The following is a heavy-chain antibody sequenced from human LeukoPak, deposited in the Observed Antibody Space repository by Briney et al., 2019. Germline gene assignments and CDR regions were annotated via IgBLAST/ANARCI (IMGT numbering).Heavy chain of an antibody. J-gene: IGHJ4*02. CDR3: ARDGPVNERHSPLDY. D-gene: IGHD1-1*01. CDR1: GYDFTKYA. Sequence: ASVKVSCKASGYDFTKYAMHWVRQAPGQRLEWMGWINAGNGNTKYSQEFQGRVTITRDTSASTAYMELSSLRSEDMAVYYCARDGPVNERHSPLDYWGQGTLVTVSS. V-gene: IGHV1-3*03. CDR2: INAGNGNT.